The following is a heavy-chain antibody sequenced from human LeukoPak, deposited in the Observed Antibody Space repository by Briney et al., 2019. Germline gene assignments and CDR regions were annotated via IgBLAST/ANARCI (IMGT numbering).Heavy chain of an antibody. J-gene: IGHJ4*02. CDR3: ARAAYDSSGYLTL. D-gene: IGHD3-22*01. Sequence: GRSLRLTCAASGFTFSSYGMHWVRQAPGKGLEWVAVIWYDGTNKYYADSVKGRFTISRDNSKNTLFLQMNILRAEDTAVYYCARAAYDSSGYLTLWGQGTLVAVSS. V-gene: IGHV3-33*01. CDR2: IWYDGTNK. CDR1: GFTFSSYG.